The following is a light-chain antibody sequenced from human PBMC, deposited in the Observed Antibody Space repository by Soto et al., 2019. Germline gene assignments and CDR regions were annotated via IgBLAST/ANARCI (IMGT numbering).Light chain of an antibody. Sequence: QSALTQPPSVSGAPGQRVTISCTGSSSNIGAGYDVHWYQQLPGTAPKLLIYGNSNRPSGVPDRFSGSKSGTSASLAITGLQAEDEADYYCQSYDSSLSGSVVFGGGTKVTV. J-gene: IGLJ2*01. CDR2: GNS. CDR3: QSYDSSLSGSVV. CDR1: SSNIGAGYD. V-gene: IGLV1-40*01.